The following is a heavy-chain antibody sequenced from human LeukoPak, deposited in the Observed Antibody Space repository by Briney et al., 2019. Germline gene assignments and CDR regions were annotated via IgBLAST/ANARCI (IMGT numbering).Heavy chain of an antibody. CDR1: GYTFTSYY. D-gene: IGHD6-19*01. CDR3: ARADPSGWYYY. J-gene: IGHJ4*02. V-gene: IGHV1-46*01. Sequence: ASVKVSCKASGYTFTSYYMHWVRQAPEQGLEWMGIINPSGGSTSYAQKFQGRVTMTRDTSTSTVYMELSSLRSEDTAVYYCARADPSGWYYYWGQGTLVTVSS. CDR2: INPSGGST.